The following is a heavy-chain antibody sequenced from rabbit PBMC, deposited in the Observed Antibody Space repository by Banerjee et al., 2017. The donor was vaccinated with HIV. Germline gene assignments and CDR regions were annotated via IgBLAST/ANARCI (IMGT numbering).Heavy chain of an antibody. CDR2: IYTGSGST. Sequence: QSLEESGGDLVKPGASLTLTCTASGFSLNIYEMCWVRQAPGKGLEWIACIYTGSGSTYYASWAKGRFTISKTSSTTVTLQMTSLTAADTATYFCARFLTYGYPACGYAHLWGPGTLVTVS. D-gene: IGHD6-1*01. J-gene: IGHJ4*01. V-gene: IGHV1S40*01. CDR1: GFSLNIYE. CDR3: ARFLTYGYPACGYAHL.